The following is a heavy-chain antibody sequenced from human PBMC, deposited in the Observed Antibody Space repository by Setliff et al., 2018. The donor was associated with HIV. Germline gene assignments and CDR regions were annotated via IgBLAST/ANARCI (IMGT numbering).Heavy chain of an antibody. CDR1: GYTFTNYD. V-gene: IGHV1-8*02. J-gene: IGHJ6*03. CDR2: MNPDSRNT. D-gene: IGHD3-22*01. Sequence: ASVKVSCKPSGYTFTNYDINWMRQAAGQGLEWMGWMNPDSRNTGYAQRFEGSVTMTWDTSISTAYMDLNNVKFEDTAIYYCARARTDYYDRRRRSHYYIDVWARGATVTVSS. CDR3: ARARTDYYDRRRRSHYYIDV.